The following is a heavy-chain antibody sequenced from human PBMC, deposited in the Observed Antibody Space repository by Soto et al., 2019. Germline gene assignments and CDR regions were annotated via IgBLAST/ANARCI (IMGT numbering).Heavy chain of an antibody. CDR2: ISAGGSST. CDR3: AKYHDRFLEWHTHFDY. Sequence: PGGSLRLSCAASGFTFSDYAMSWVRQAPGKGLEWVSAISAGGSSTYYADSVKGRFTISRDNSKDTLYLQMNSLRVDDTAVYYCAKYHDRFLEWHTHFDYWGQGTLVTVSS. V-gene: IGHV3-23*01. CDR1: GFTFSDYA. D-gene: IGHD3-3*01. J-gene: IGHJ4*02.